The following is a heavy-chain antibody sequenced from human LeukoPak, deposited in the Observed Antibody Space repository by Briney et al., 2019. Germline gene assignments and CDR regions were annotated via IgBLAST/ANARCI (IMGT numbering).Heavy chain of an antibody. CDR3: ASGQWELPGAY. D-gene: IGHD1-26*01. CDR2: MYFTGST. Sequence: SETLSLTCTGSTGYITSYYWSWIRQPPGKGLEWIGYMYFTGSTNYNPSLKSRVTISTDTSKNQVSLNLSSVTAADTAVYYCASGQWELPGAYWGPGTLVTVSS. V-gene: IGHV4-59*01. J-gene: IGHJ4*02. CDR1: TGYITSYY.